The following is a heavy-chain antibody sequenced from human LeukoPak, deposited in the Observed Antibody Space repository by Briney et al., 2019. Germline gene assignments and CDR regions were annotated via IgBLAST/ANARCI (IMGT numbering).Heavy chain of an antibody. Sequence: GGSLRLSCAAPGFTFSTYAMRWVRQAPGKGLEWVSAISGSGGSTYYADSVKGRFTISRDNSKNTLYLQMNSLRAEDTAVYYCAKAGYRYGYAIDYWGQGTLVTVSS. D-gene: IGHD5-18*01. V-gene: IGHV3-23*01. CDR2: ISGSGGST. J-gene: IGHJ4*02. CDR1: GFTFSTYA. CDR3: AKAGYRYGYAIDY.